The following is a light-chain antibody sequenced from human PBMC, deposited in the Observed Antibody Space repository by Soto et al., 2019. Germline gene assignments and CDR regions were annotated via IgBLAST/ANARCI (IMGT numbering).Light chain of an antibody. CDR1: SSDVGYYNY. J-gene: IGLJ1*01. Sequence: QSALTQPASVSGSPGQSITISCTGASSDVGYYNYVSWYQQHPGTVPKLMIYEVNNRPSGVSYRFAGSKSGNTASLTISGLQAEDEAEYCCCSRRGDITYVCGTGTKVTVL. V-gene: IGLV2-14*01. CDR3: CSRRGDITYV. CDR2: EVN.